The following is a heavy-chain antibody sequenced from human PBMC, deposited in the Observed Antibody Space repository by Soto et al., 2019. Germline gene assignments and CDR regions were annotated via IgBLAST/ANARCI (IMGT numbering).Heavy chain of an antibody. J-gene: IGHJ5*02. V-gene: IGHV3-23*01. CDR1: GFTFSSYA. CDR2: ISGSGGST. D-gene: IGHD2-2*01. CDR3: AKDQDIVVVPAAPNWFDP. Sequence: GGSLRLSCAASGFTFSSYAMSWVRQAPGKGLEWVSAISGSGGSTYYADSVKGRFTISRDNSKNTLYLQMNSLRAEDTAVYYCAKDQDIVVVPAAPNWFDPWGQGTLVTVSS.